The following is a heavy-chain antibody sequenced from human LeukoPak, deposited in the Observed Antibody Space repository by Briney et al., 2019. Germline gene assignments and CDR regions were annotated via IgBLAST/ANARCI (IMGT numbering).Heavy chain of an antibody. Sequence: GGSLRPSCAASGFSLSSYEMHWVRQAPGKGMEWVSFTSGDGSYMDYTDSVKGPFIIPRDNATNSLFLHMVRLRGADPALNYSARQTFSSGPPDHFDIWSQGTMVTF. CDR2: TSGDGSYM. CDR3: ARQTFSSGPPDHFDI. D-gene: IGHD5-18*01. V-gene: IGHV3-48*03. CDR1: GFSLSSYE. J-gene: IGHJ3*02.